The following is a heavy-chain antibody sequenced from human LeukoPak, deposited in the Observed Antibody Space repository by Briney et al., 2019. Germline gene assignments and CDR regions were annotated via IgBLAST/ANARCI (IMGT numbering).Heavy chain of an antibody. CDR1: GFTFSSYP. Sequence: GGSLRLSCAASGFTFSSYPMSWVRQAPGKGLEWVSGTSGSGRSIHYADSVKGRFTISRDNSKNTLDLQMNSLRAEDTAVYYCAKPLSSGWYYFDYWGHGTLVTVSS. J-gene: IGHJ4*01. D-gene: IGHD6-19*01. CDR3: AKPLSSGWYYFDY. V-gene: IGHV3-23*01. CDR2: TSGSGRSI.